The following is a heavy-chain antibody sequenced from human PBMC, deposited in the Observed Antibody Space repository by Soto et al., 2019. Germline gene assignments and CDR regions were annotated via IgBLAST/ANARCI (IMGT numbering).Heavy chain of an antibody. D-gene: IGHD6-19*01. CDR3: ARRGESSDWYIVDIPFES. CDR2: INPADSDI. CDR1: GFTFTNYW. Sequence: PGESLKISCKASGFTFTNYWIGWVRQMPGKGLEWLGIINPADSDIRYNPSFEGKVTISVDKSISTAFLQWSSLQAADTATYYCARRGESSDWYIVDIPFESWGQGTLVTVSS. V-gene: IGHV5-51*01. J-gene: IGHJ4*02.